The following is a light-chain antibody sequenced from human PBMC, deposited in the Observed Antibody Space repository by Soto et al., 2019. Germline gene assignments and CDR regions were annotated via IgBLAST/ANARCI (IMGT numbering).Light chain of an antibody. CDR1: SSDVGDYDY. CDR3: CSYAGTSTYV. Sequence: QSALTQPPSVSGSPGQSVTISCTGTSSDVGDYDYVSWYLQHPGTAPKLLISDVSRRHSGVPDRFSGSKSGNTASLTISGVQVDDEGDYYCCSYAGTSTYVFGTGTKLTVL. CDR2: DVS. V-gene: IGLV2-11*01. J-gene: IGLJ1*01.